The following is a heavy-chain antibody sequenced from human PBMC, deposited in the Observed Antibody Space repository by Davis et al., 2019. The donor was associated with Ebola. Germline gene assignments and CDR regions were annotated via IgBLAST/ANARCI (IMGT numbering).Heavy chain of an antibody. CDR3: ARVEEAIFGVVTGYYYYGMDV. D-gene: IGHD3-3*01. J-gene: IGHJ6*02. V-gene: IGHV4-59*01. CDR1: GGSFSSYY. Sequence: PSETLSLTCAVYGGSFSSYYWSWIRQPPGKGLEWIGYIYYSGSTNYNPSLKSRVTISVDTSKNQFSLKLSSVTAADTAVYYCARVEEAIFGVVTGYYYYGMDVWGQGTTVTVSS. CDR2: IYYSGST.